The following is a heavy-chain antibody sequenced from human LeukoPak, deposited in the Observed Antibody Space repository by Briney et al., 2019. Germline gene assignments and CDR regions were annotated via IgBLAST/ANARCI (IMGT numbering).Heavy chain of an antibody. CDR1: GFTFDDYA. Sequence: GGSLRPSCAASGFTFDDYAMHWVHQAPGKGLEWVAVISYDGSNKYYADSVKGRFTISRDNSKNTLYLQMNSLRAEDTAVYYCARGASRNYYDSSGYRLLFDYWGQGTLVTVSS. CDR3: ARGASRNYYDSSGYRLLFDY. V-gene: IGHV3-30-3*01. CDR2: ISYDGSNK. J-gene: IGHJ4*02. D-gene: IGHD3-22*01.